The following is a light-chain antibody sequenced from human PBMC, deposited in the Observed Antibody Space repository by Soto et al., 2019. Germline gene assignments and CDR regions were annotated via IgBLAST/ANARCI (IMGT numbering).Light chain of an antibody. Sequence: PGARATLFCGASKTINSNYLAWYQQRPDQAPRLLIYGASNRATGIPDRFSGSGSGTDFTLTISRLEPEDFAVDYCQQYGSSGTFGQGTKVDIK. CDR3: QQYGSSGT. V-gene: IGKV3-20*01. CDR1: KTINSNY. CDR2: GAS. J-gene: IGKJ1*01.